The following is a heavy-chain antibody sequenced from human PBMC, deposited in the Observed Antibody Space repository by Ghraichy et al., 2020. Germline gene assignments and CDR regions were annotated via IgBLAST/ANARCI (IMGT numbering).Heavy chain of an antibody. J-gene: IGHJ5*02. CDR3: ARVGSTVWFDP. Sequence: SGTLSLTCTVSGGSISSYYWSWIRQPPGKGLEWIGYIYYSGSTNYNPSLKSRVTISVDTSKNQFSLKLSSVTAADTAVYYCARVGSTVWFDPWGQGTLVTVSS. D-gene: IGHD2-2*01. CDR1: GGSISSYY. V-gene: IGHV4-59*01. CDR2: IYYSGST.